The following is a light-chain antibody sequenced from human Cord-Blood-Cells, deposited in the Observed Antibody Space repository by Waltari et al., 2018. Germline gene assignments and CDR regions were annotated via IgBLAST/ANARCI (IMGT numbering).Light chain of an antibody. V-gene: IGLV2-23*03. CDR1: SSDVRSYNL. CDR2: EGS. CDR3: CSYAGSSTFEV. J-gene: IGLJ2*01. Sequence: QSALTQPAAASGSPRQSITIPCTGTSSDVRSYNLVSSYQQHPGKAPKLMLYEGSKRPSGVSNRFAGSKSGNTASLTISGLQAEDEAGYYCCSYAGSSTFEVFGGGTKLTVL.